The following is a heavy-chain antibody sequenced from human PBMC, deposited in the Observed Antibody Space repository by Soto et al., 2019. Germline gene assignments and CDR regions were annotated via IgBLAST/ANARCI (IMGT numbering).Heavy chain of an antibody. J-gene: IGHJ5*02. CDR2: IFWNDEK. V-gene: IGHV2-5*01. Sequence: SVPTLVNPTQTLTLTCTFSGFSLSTNGVRVGWIRQAPGMALEWLAIIFWNDEKYYSPSLQSRLTITKDTSKNQVVLTMTNMDPVDTATYYCAHRRVGSSDWYDWFEPWGEGMLVTVSS. CDR1: GFSLSTNGVR. CDR3: AHRRVGSSDWYDWFEP. D-gene: IGHD6-19*01.